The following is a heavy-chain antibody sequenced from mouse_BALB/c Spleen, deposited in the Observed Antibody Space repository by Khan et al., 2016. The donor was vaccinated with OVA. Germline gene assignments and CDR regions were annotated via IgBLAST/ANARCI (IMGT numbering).Heavy chain of an antibody. CDR2: ISIYYDNT. CDR1: GYTFTDYA. D-gene: IGHD2-2*01. J-gene: IGHJ2*01. V-gene: IGHV1S137*01. CDR3: ARGGQWVRREGGNSDY. Sequence: QVQLKQSGPELVRPGESVKISCKGSGYTFTDYAMHWVKQSPGKSLEWIGVISIYYDNTNYNQTFKGKATMTVDKSSSTAYMELARLTSEDSAIYDCARGGQWVRREGGNSDYWGQGTTLTVSS.